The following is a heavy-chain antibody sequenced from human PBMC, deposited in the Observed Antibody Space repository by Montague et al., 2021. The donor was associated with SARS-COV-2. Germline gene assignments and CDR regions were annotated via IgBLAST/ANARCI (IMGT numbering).Heavy chain of an antibody. Sequence: CAISGDSVSINSATWHWIRRSPSRGREWLGRTYYRSRWSNDYAVSVRSRIIINPDTSTNQFSLQLSSVTPEDTAVYFCARERWAVGVSLDYWGQGTLVTVSS. V-gene: IGHV6-1*01. J-gene: IGHJ4*02. D-gene: IGHD1-26*01. CDR2: TYYRSRWSN. CDR3: ARERWAVGVSLDY. CDR1: GDSVSINSAT.